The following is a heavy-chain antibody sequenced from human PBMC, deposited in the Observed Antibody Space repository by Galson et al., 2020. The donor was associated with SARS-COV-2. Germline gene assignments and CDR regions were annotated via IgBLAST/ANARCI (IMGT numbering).Heavy chain of an antibody. J-gene: IGHJ4*02. D-gene: IGHD3-22*01. V-gene: IGHV3-74*01. CDR2: INSYGNST. CDR1: GFSFSDYW. Sequence: LSLTCAASGFSFSDYWMHWVRQAPGKGLVWVSRINSYGNSTNYADSVRGRFTVSRDNAKNMLYLQMNSLRAEDTAVYYCARHSSGDYWGQGTLVTVSS. CDR3: ARHSSGDY.